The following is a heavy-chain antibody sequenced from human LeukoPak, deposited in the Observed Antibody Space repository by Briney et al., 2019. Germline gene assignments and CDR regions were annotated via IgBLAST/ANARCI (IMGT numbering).Heavy chain of an antibody. CDR1: GGSISSSSYY. J-gene: IGHJ4*02. Sequence: SETLSLTCTVSGGSISSSSYYWGWIRQPPGKGLEWIGSIYYSGSTYYNPSLKSRVTISVDTSKNQFSLKLSSVTAADTAVYYCARGGVSGSYVSGQFDYWGQGTLVTVSS. CDR3: ARGGVSGSYVSGQFDY. D-gene: IGHD1-26*01. V-gene: IGHV4-39*01. CDR2: IYYSGST.